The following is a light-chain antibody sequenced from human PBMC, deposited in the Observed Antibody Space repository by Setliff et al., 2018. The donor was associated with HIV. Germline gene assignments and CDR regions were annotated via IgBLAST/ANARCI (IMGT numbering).Light chain of an antibody. V-gene: IGKV3D-15*01. CDR1: QSINNN. CDR2: YAS. Sequence: VLMTQSPVTLSVSPGERVTLSCRASQSINNNLAWYQQKPGQSPRLLIYYASTRATGVPARFSGSGSGTEFTLTISSLQSEDFAVYSCQQYNNWPPGAWTFGQGTKVDIK. J-gene: IGKJ1*01. CDR3: QQYNNWPPGAWT.